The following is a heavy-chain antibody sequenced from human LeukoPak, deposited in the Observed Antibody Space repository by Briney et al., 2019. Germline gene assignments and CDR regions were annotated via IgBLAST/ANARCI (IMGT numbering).Heavy chain of an antibody. Sequence: PGGSLRLSCAVSGFTFRSHEMNWVRQAPGEGLEWISCISTSGSIIYYADSVKGRFTISRDNARNSLFLQMGSLKVEDTAVYYCARASYNSDWYFDQWGQGTLVTVSS. CDR1: GFTFRSHE. J-gene: IGHJ4*02. V-gene: IGHV3-48*03. CDR3: ARASYNSDWYFDQ. D-gene: IGHD6-19*01. CDR2: ISTSGSII.